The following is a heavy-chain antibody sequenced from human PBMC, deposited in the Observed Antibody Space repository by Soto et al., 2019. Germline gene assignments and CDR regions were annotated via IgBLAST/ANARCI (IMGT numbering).Heavy chain of an antibody. J-gene: IGHJ4*02. Sequence: SETLSLTCAVSGGSISSGGYSGSCILLPTAKALEWIGYIYHSGSTYYNPSLKSRVTMSVDRSKNQFSPKLSSVTAADTAVSFCARLSPPRGYSGYDSEYFDYWGQGTLVTVSS. CDR2: IYHSGST. CDR3: ARLSPPRGYSGYDSEYFDY. CDR1: GGSISSGGYS. D-gene: IGHD5-12*01. V-gene: IGHV4-30-2*01.